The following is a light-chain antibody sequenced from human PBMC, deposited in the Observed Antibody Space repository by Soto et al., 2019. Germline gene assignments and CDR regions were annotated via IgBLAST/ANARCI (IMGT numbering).Light chain of an antibody. CDR3: SSYAGSNIYV. CDR2: EVS. J-gene: IGLJ1*01. CDR1: NSDVGGYNY. V-gene: IGLV2-8*01. Sequence: SALTQPPSASGSPGQSVTISCTGTNSDVGGYNYVSWYRQYPGKAPKLMIYEVSERPSGVPDRFSGSKSGNTASLTVSGLQAEDEADYYCSSYAGSNIYVFGTGTKVTVL.